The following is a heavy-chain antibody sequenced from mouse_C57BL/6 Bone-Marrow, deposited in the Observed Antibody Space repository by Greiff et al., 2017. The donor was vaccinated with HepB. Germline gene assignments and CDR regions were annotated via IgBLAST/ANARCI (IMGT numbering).Heavy chain of an antibody. Sequence: VQLQQPGAELVKPGASVKLSCKASGYTFTSYWMHWVKQRPGRGLEWIGRIDPNSGGTKYNEKFKSKATLTVDKPSSTAYMQLSSLTSEDSAVYYCARSEDGSSPYWYFDDWGTGTTVTVSS. D-gene: IGHD1-1*01. CDR3: ARSEDGSSPYWYFDD. V-gene: IGHV1-72*01. CDR2: IDPNSGGT. CDR1: GYTFTSYW. J-gene: IGHJ1*03.